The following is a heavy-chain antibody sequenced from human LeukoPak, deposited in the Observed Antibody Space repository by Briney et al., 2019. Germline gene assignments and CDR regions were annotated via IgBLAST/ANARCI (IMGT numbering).Heavy chain of an antibody. CDR2: LNPNSGGT. Sequence: ASVKVSCKASGYTFTDYYIHWVRQAPGQGPEWMGWLNPNSGGTNYAEEFPGRVTMTRDTSIPTALLALSSLKSHDTALYYRATRRRSGWYIGEWGQGTLVTVSS. D-gene: IGHD6-19*01. V-gene: IGHV1-2*02. J-gene: IGHJ4*02. CDR3: ATRRRSGWYIGE. CDR1: GYTFTDYY.